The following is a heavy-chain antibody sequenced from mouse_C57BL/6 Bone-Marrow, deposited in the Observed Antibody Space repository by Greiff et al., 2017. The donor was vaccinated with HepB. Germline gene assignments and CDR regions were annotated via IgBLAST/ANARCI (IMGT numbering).Heavy chain of an antibody. CDR1: GYTFTSYG. CDR2: IYPRSGNT. Sequence: QVQLKESGAELARPGASVKLSCKASGYTFTSYGISWVKQRTGQGLEWIGEIYPRSGNTYYNEKFKGKATLTADKSSSTAYMELRSLTSEDSAVYFCATSGAYWGQGTLVTVSA. CDR3: ATSGAY. J-gene: IGHJ3*01. V-gene: IGHV1-81*01.